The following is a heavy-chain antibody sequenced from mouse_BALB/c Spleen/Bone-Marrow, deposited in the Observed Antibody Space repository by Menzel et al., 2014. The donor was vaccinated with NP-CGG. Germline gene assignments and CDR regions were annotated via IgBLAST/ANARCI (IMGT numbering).Heavy chain of an antibody. CDR1: GFNIKDTY. V-gene: IGHV14-3*02. Sequence: VQLQQSGAELAKPGASVKLSCTASGFNIKDTYMHWVKQRPEQGLEWIGRIDPANGNTKYDPKFQGKATITADTSSNTAYLQLSSLTSEDTAVYYCATDSSGYLDYWGQGTTLTVSS. CDR2: IDPANGNT. CDR3: ATDSSGYLDY. D-gene: IGHD3-2*01. J-gene: IGHJ2*01.